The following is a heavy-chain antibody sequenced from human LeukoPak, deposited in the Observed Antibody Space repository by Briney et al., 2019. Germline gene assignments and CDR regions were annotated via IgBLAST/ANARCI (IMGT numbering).Heavy chain of an antibody. J-gene: IGHJ6*04. CDR3: ARDSGPSAFDI. V-gene: IGHV1-3*03. CDR2: INAGNGNT. CDR1: GYTFTGYA. D-gene: IGHD3-10*01. Sequence: ASVKVSCKASGYTFTGYAMHWVRQAPGQRLEWMGWINAGNGNTKYSQEFQGRVTITRDTSASIAYMELSSLRSEDMAVYYCARDSGPSAFDIWGKGTTVTVSS.